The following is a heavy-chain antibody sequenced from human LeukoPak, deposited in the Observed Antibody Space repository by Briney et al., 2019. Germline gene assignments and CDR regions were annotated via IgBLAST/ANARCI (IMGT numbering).Heavy chain of an antibody. V-gene: IGHV3-74*01. D-gene: IGHD3-9*01. CDR3: VRDWDHFDFDS. J-gene: IGHJ5*01. Sequence: GGSLRLSCAASGFTFSNYWLHWVRQAPGKGLVWVSRIKGDGSHTIYADSVKGRFTISRDNAKNTLYLQMKSPRAEDTAVYYCVRDWDHFDFDSWGLGTLVTVSS. CDR2: IKGDGSHT. CDR1: GFTFSNYW.